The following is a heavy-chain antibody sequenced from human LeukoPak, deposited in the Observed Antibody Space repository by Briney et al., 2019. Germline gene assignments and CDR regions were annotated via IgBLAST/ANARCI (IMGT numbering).Heavy chain of an antibody. V-gene: IGHV1-18*01. CDR3: ARDVSQDGMDV. CDR1: GYTFTSYG. J-gene: IGHJ6*02. CDR2: ISAYNGNT. Sequence: ASVKVSCKASGYTFTSYGISWVRQAPGQGLEWMGWISAYNGNTNYAQKLQGRVAMTTDTSTSTANMELRSLRSDDTAVYYCARDVSQDGMDVWGQGTTVTVSS.